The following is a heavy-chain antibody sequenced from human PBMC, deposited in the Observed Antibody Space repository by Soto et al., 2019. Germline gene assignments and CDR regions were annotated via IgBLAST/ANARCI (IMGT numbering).Heavy chain of an antibody. D-gene: IGHD3-10*01. Sequence: EVRLVESGGGVVRPGGSLRLWCEVSGFRIDEYAMSWIRQAPGKGLEWVSGINWDGGSTSCANSVKGRFTMSRDNAKKPLYLQMDSLRAEDTALHSCARDAFSGSNNCYTVYVDVLGEGTPVTVSS. CDR1: GFRIDEYA. CDR3: ARDAFSGSNNCYTVYVDV. CDR2: INWDGGST. J-gene: IGHJ6*04. V-gene: IGHV3-20*04.